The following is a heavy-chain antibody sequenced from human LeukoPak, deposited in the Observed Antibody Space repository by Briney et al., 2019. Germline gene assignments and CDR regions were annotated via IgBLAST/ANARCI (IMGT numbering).Heavy chain of an antibody. V-gene: IGHV4-4*07. Sequence: PSETLSLTCTVSGGSISSYYWSWIRQPAGKGLEWIGRSYTSGSPNYNPSLKGRVTMSVDTSKNQFSLKLSSVTAADTAVYHCARSGGSGFQLDNWGQGTLVTVSS. CDR3: ARSGGSGFQLDN. D-gene: IGHD3-16*01. J-gene: IGHJ4*02. CDR1: GGSISSYY. CDR2: SYTSGSP.